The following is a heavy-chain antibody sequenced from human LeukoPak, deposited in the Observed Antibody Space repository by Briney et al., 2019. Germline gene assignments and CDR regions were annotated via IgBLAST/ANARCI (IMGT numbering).Heavy chain of an antibody. J-gene: IGHJ4*02. CDR3: ARHVGNSGSGSYLTYFDY. D-gene: IGHD3-10*01. V-gene: IGHV4-59*08. CDR2: IHYRGGT. Sequence: SETLSLTCTVSGGSISSNYWSWIRQPPGKGLEWIGYIHYRGGTNYNPSLKSRVTISVDTSKNQFSLKLSSVTAADTAVYYCARHVGNSGSGSYLTYFDYWGQGTLVTVSS. CDR1: GGSISSNY.